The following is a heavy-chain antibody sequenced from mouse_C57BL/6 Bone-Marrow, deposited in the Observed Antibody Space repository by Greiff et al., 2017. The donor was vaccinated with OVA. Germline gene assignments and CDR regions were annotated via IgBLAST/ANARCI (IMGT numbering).Heavy chain of an antibody. D-gene: IGHD1-1*02. Sequence: EVKLVESGGGLVKPGGSLKLSCAASGFTFSSYAMSWVRQTPEQRLEWVATISDGGSYTYYPDNVKGRFTISRDNAKNNLYLQMSHLKSEDTAMYYCARDRWLKVLLAYWGQGTLVTVSA. V-gene: IGHV5-4*01. J-gene: IGHJ3*01. CDR2: ISDGGSYT. CDR3: ARDRWLKVLLAY. CDR1: GFTFSSYA.